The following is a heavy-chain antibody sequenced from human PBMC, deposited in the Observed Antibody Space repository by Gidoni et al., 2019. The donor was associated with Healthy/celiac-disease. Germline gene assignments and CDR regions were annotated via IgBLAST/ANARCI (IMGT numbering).Heavy chain of an antibody. J-gene: IGHJ5*02. Sequence: QVQLVQSGDEVKKPGSSVKVSCKDSGDTFSSYAISWVRQAPGQGLEWMGGIIPIFGTARYAQKFQGRVTITADESTSTAYMELSSLGSEDTAVYYCARDQGIAAAGLNGFDPWGQGTLVTVSS. D-gene: IGHD6-13*01. V-gene: IGHV1-69*01. CDR3: ARDQGIAAAGLNGFDP. CDR2: IIPIFGTA. CDR1: GDTFSSYA.